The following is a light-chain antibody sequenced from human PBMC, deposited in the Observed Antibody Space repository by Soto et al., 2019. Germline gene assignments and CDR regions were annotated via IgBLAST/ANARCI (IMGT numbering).Light chain of an antibody. J-gene: IGKJ4*01. V-gene: IGKV3-20*01. CDR3: QQYGSSPLT. CDR1: QSVSSTY. CDR2: GAS. Sequence: EIVLTQSPGTLSLSPGERATLSCRASQSVSSTYLAWYQQKPGQASRLLIHGASTRATGIPDRFSGSGSGTDFTLTISRLEPEDFAVYYCQQYGSSPLTFGGGTKVEIK.